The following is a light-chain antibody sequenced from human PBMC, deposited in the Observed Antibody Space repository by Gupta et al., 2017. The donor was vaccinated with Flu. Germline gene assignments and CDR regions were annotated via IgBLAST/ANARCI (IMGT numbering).Light chain of an antibody. CDR2: DVS. V-gene: IGLV2-11*01. CDR1: SSDVGGYNY. J-gene: IGLJ3*02. CDR3: CSYAGRFWV. Sequence: QSALTPPRPVSGSPGQSVTISCTGTSSDVGGYNYVSLYQQHPGKAPKLMIYDVSKRPSGVPDRFSGSKSGNTASLTISGLQAEDEDYYYCCSYAGRFWVFGGGTKLTVL.